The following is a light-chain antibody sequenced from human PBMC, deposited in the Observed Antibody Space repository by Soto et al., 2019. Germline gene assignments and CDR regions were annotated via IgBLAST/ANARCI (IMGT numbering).Light chain of an antibody. CDR2: AAS. CDR3: QQLNNYPLT. J-gene: IGKJ5*01. V-gene: IGKV1-9*01. Sequence: DIQLTQSPSFLSASVGDRVTITCRASQGISSYLAWYQQKPGKAPKLLIYAASTLQSAVPSRFSGSGSGTEFTLTISSLQPEDFATYYCQQLNNYPLTFGQGTRLEIK. CDR1: QGISSY.